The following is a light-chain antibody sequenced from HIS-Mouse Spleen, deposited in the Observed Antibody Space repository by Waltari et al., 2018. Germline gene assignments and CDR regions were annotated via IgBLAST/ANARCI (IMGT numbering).Light chain of an antibody. CDR3: QQRSNWLT. Sequence: ERVLTQSPATLSLSPGERATRAGRASPSVSSYLAWYQQKPGQAPRLLIYDASNRATGIPARFSGSGSGPAFTLTLSILEPEDFAVYYCQQRSNWLTFGGGTKVEIK. CDR2: DAS. CDR1: PSVSSY. J-gene: IGKJ4*01. V-gene: IGKV3-11*01.